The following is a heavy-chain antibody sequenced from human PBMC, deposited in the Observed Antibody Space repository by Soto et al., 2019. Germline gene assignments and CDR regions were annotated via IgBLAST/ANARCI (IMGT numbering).Heavy chain of an antibody. Sequence: QVQLVQSGAEVKKPGSSVKVSCKASGGTFSSYAISWVRQAPGQGLEWMGGIIPIFGTANYAQKFQGRVTITADESTSTAYMDLSSLRSEDTAVYYCARDHAAVAGTSAFDYWGQGTLVTVSS. D-gene: IGHD6-19*01. CDR2: IIPIFGTA. CDR3: ARDHAAVAGTSAFDY. CDR1: GGTFSSYA. V-gene: IGHV1-69*01. J-gene: IGHJ4*02.